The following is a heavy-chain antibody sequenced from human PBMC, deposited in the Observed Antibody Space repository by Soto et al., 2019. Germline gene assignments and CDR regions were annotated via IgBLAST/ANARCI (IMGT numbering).Heavy chain of an antibody. J-gene: IGHJ5*02. CDR3: AYGSWLHHGSERGSGIDA. Sequence: EVQLLESGGGLVQPGGSLRLSCAVSGVTFSNFAMNWVRQAPGKGLEWVPGISHSGTSTYYADSVKGRFTISRDNSKNTLYLQMKSRRAEETAVYYCAYGSWLHHGSERGSGIDAWGQGTVVTVSS. V-gene: IGHV3-23*01. CDR1: GVTFSNFA. D-gene: IGHD3-10*01. CDR2: ISHSGTST.